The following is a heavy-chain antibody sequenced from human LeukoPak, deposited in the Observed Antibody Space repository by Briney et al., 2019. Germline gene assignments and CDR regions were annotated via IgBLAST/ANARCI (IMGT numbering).Heavy chain of an antibody. CDR3: TKDPNGDYIGAFDP. V-gene: IGHV3-23*01. CDR2: ITGGRYAT. CDR1: GFSFSSFA. D-gene: IGHD4-17*01. Sequence: GGSLRLSCAASGFSFSSFAMTWFRKAPGKGLEWVSSITGGRYATYNTDSVKGRFTISRDNAKNTLYLQMNSLRADDAAIYYCTKDPNGDYIGAFDPWGQGTLVTVSS. J-gene: IGHJ5*02.